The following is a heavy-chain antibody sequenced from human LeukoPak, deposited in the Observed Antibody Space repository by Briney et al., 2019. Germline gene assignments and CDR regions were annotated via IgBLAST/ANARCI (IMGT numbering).Heavy chain of an antibody. CDR3: ARDPSNTSGWNIYFDY. D-gene: IGHD6-19*01. CDR2: IIPIFGTA. Sequence: SVKVSCKASGGTFSSYAISWVRQAPGQGLEWMGGIIPIFGTANYAQKFQGRVTITADESTSTAYMELSSLRSEDTAVYYCARDPSNTSGWNIYFDYWGQGTLVTVSS. V-gene: IGHV1-69*13. J-gene: IGHJ4*02. CDR1: GGTFSSYA.